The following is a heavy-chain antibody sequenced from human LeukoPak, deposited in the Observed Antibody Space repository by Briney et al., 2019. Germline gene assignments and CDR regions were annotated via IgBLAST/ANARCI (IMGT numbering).Heavy chain of an antibody. CDR3: ARVFNWSDVSPFDY. Sequence: GPSVKVSCKASGYTFTSYGISWVRQAPGQGLEWMGWISAYNGNTKYAQKLQGRVTMTTDTSTSTAYMELRSLRSDDTAVYYCARVFNWSDVSPFDYWGQGTLVTVSS. D-gene: IGHD1-1*01. J-gene: IGHJ4*02. V-gene: IGHV1-18*01. CDR1: GYTFTSYG. CDR2: ISAYNGNT.